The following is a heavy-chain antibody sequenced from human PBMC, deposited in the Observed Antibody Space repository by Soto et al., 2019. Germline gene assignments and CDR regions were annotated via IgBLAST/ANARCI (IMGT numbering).Heavy chain of an antibody. CDR1: GGSFSGYY. CDR3: ARGGGSAAGFYYYYGMDV. CDR2: INHSGST. J-gene: IGHJ6*02. Sequence: SETLSLTCAVYGGSFSGYYWSWIRQPPGKGLEWIGEINHSGSTNYNPSLKSRVTISVDTSKNQFSLKLSSVTAADTAVYYCARGGGSAAGFYYYYGMDVWGQGTTVTVS. D-gene: IGHD6-13*01. V-gene: IGHV4-34*01.